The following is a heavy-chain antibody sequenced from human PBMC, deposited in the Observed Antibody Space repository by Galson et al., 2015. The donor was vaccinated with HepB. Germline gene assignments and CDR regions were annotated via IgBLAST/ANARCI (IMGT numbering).Heavy chain of an antibody. CDR2: IKQDGSEK. CDR1: GFTFSSYW. CDR3: VRASRGAMGLDY. V-gene: IGHV3-7*04. Sequence: SLRLSCAVSGFTFSSYWMSWVRQAPGKGLEWVANIKQDGSEKYYVDSVKGRFTISRDNAKNTLYLQMNSLRADDTAVYYCVRASRGAMGLDYWGQGTLVTVSS. D-gene: IGHD3-10*01. J-gene: IGHJ4*02.